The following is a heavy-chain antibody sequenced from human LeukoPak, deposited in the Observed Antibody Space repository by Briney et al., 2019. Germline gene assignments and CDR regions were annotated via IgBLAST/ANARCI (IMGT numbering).Heavy chain of an antibody. J-gene: IGHJ4*02. CDR2: IRYDGSNK. V-gene: IGHV3-30*02. CDR3: AKDQYSSSWYFPFDY. D-gene: IGHD6-13*01. CDR1: GFTFNTYW. Sequence: GGSLRLSCAASGFTFNTYWMTWVRQAPGKGLEWVAFIRYDGSNKYYADSVKGRFTISRDNSKNTLYLQMNSLRAEDTAVYYCAKDQYSSSWYFPFDYWGQGTLVTVSS.